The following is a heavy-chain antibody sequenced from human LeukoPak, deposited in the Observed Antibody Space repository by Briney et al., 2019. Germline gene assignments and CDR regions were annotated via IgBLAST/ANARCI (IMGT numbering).Heavy chain of an antibody. CDR3: ARPPRGGTSKFDY. J-gene: IGHJ4*02. V-gene: IGHV5-51*01. CDR1: GYSLSTHW. D-gene: IGHD1-7*01. Sequence: GESLKISCKGFGYSLSTHWIAWVRQMPGKGLEWMGIIYPGDSDTRYSPSFQGQVTISVDKSISTAYLQWSSLKASDTAMYYCARPPRGGTSKFDYWGQGTLISVSS. CDR2: IYPGDSDT.